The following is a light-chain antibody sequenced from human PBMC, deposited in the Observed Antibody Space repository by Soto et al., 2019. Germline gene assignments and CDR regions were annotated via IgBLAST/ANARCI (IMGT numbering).Light chain of an antibody. CDR3: QQRSNWSWT. Sequence: IVLTQSPCTLSLSPGERATLSCRASQSVSNNYLAWYQQKPGHAPRLLIYGASNRATGIPDRFSGSGSGTDFTLTISRLEPEDFAVYYCQQRSNWSWTFEEGTRLDIK. V-gene: IGKV3D-20*02. J-gene: IGKJ1*01. CDR1: QSVSNNY. CDR2: GAS.